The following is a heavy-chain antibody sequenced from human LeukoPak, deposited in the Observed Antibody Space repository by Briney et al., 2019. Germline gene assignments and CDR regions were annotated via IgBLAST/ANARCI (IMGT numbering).Heavy chain of an antibody. CDR1: GYTFTSYY. J-gene: IGHJ4*02. CDR2: INPSGGSA. V-gene: IGHV1-46*01. Sequence: ASVEVSCKASGYTFTSYYMHWVRQAPGQGLEWMGIINPSGGSASYAQKFQGRVTMTTDKPTSTAYMELKSLRSDDTAVYYCARDRTNSGGWHPFFDYWGRGTLVAVSS. CDR3: ARDRTNSGGWHPFFDY. D-gene: IGHD6-19*01.